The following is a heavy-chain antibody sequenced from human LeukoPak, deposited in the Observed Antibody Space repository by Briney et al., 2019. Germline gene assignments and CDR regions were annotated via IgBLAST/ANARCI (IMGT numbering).Heavy chain of an antibody. Sequence: PGGSLRLSCAASGFTFTSYAMSWVRQAPGKGLEWVSSISSSAGSTYYADSVKGRFTISRDNSENTLYLQLNSLRDEGTAVYYCAKKGRGELVAGAQNWYFDFWGRGTLVTVSS. D-gene: IGHD1-26*01. V-gene: IGHV3-23*01. J-gene: IGHJ2*01. CDR1: GFTFTSYA. CDR3: AKKGRGELVAGAQNWYFDF. CDR2: ISSSAGST.